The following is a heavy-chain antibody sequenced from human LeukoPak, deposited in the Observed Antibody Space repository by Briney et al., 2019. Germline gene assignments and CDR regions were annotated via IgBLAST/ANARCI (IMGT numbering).Heavy chain of an antibody. CDR2: INHSGST. CDR3: ARDGYDSSGYWGNLYYFDY. Sequence: SETLSLTCTVSGGSISSGGYYWSWIRQPPGKGLEWIGEINHSGSTNYNPSLKSRVTISVDTSKNQFSLKLSSVTAADTAVYYCARDGYDSSGYWGNLYYFDYWGQGTLVTVSS. D-gene: IGHD3-22*01. V-gene: IGHV4-39*07. CDR1: GGSISSGGYY. J-gene: IGHJ4*02.